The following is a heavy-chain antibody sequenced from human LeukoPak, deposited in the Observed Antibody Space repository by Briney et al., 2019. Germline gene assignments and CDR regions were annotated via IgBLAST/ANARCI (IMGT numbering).Heavy chain of an antibody. J-gene: IGHJ3*01. CDR1: DYSISSGYY. CDR2: ISHSGST. V-gene: IGHV4-38-2*02. CDR3: ARELRYDNSDSGAF. Sequence: PSETLSLTCTVSDYSISSGYYWGWIRQPPGKGLEWIGSISHSGSTYYNPSFKSRVTISLATSKNHFSLKLSSVTAADTAVYYCARELRYDNSDSGAFWGQGTVVTVSS. D-gene: IGHD3-22*01.